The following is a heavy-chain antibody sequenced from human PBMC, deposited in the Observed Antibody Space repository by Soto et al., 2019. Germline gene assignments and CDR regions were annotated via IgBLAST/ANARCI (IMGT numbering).Heavy chain of an antibody. CDR3: ARDYADIAVAGIPLLAH. CDR1: GFTFIKYA. Sequence: QVQLVQSGAEVKKPGASVNVSCKASGFTFIKYAMHWVRQAPGQRPEWRGWINAGNGNTRYSHRWQGRVTITRATSASTVYMDLSSLRSEDTAAYYCARDYADIAVAGIPLLAHWGQGTLVTVSS. V-gene: IGHV1-3*01. J-gene: IGHJ4*01. D-gene: IGHD6-19*01. CDR2: INAGNGNT.